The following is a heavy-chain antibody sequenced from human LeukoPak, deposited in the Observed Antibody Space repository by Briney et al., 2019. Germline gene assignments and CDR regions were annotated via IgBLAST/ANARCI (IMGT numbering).Heavy chain of an antibody. V-gene: IGHV4-39*01. CDR2: IYYSGST. Sequence: SETLSLTCTVSGGSISSSSYYWGWIRQPPGKGLEWIGSIYYSGSTYYNPSLESRVTISVDTSKNQFSLKLSSVTAADTAVYYCARRYGSGSYSPFDYWGQGTLVTVSS. CDR1: GGSISSSSYY. D-gene: IGHD3-10*01. CDR3: ARRYGSGSYSPFDY. J-gene: IGHJ4*02.